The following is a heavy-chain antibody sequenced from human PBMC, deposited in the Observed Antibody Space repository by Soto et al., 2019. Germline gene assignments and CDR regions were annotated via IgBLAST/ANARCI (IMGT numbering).Heavy chain of an antibody. Sequence: ASVNVSCKASGSTFTNNDINWVRQAPGQGLEWMGWMNPYSGNTGYAQKFQGRVTMTRDNSITTAYMELSSLRSEDTAVYYCVRAPLDYYSADYFDNWGQGTLVTVSS. J-gene: IGHJ4*02. D-gene: IGHD2-21*01. V-gene: IGHV1-8*01. CDR1: GSTFTNND. CDR3: VRAPLDYYSADYFDN. CDR2: MNPYSGNT.